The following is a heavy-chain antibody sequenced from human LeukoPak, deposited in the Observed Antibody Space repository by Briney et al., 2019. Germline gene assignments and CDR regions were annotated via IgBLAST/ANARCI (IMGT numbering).Heavy chain of an antibody. D-gene: IGHD5-18*01. CDR1: GYSFNLYY. CDR3: ARDQGVGTAMVKTFDI. Sequence: ASVKVSCKASGYSFNLYYIHWVRQAPGQRPEWMGWMNPKNGGTNYAQKLQGRVTMTTDTSTSTAYMELKSLRSDDTAVYYCARDQGVGTAMVKTFDIWGQGTMVTVSS. CDR2: MNPKNGGT. J-gene: IGHJ3*02. V-gene: IGHV1-18*04.